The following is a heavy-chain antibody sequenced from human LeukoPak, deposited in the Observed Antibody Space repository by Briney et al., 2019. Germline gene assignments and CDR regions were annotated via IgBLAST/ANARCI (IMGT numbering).Heavy chain of an antibody. CDR3: ARSGWFGELGFDY. D-gene: IGHD3-10*01. CDR2: IKQDGSEK. CDR1: GFTFSTYW. J-gene: IGHJ4*02. V-gene: IGHV3-7*01. Sequence: GGSLRLSCAASGFTFSTYWMTWVRQAPGKGLEWVANIKQDGSEKYYVDSVKGRFTFSRDNAKNSLYLQMNSLRAEDTAVYYCARSGWFGELGFDYWGQGTLVTVSS.